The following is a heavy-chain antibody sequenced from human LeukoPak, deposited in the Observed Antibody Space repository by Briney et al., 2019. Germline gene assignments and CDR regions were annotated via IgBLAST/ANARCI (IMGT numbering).Heavy chain of an antibody. CDR3: ARDEVGAPPIDY. CDR2: ITGSGSTT. D-gene: IGHD1-26*01. CDR1: GFTFSSYA. Sequence: GGSLRLSCAASGFTFSSYAMSWVRQAPGKGLEWVSAITGSGSTTYYADSVKGRFTISRDNSKSTLYLQVNSLRVEDTAVYYCARDEVGAPPIDYWGQGALVTVSS. J-gene: IGHJ4*02. V-gene: IGHV3-23*01.